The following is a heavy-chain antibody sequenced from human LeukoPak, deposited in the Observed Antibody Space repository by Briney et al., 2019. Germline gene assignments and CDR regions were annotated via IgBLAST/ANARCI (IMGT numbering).Heavy chain of an antibody. CDR2: IYSGGSI. D-gene: IGHD3-22*01. V-gene: IGHV3-53*05. CDR1: GFTVSSNY. CDR3: ARDQNVDSSGYYHY. J-gene: IGHJ4*02. Sequence: GGSLRLSCAASGFTVSSNYMSWVRQAPGKGLEWVSVIYSGGSIYYADSVKGRFTISRDNSKNTLYLQMDSLRAEDTAVYYCARDQNVDSSGYYHYWGQGTLVTVSS.